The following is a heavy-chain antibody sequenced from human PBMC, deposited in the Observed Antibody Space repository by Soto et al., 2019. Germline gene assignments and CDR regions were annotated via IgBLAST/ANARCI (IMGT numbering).Heavy chain of an antibody. J-gene: IGHJ4*02. CDR2: IYHTGTT. V-gene: IGHV4-30-2*01. CDR1: GGSISSGGYY. Sequence: SETLSLTCTVSGGSISSGGYYWSWIRQHPGKGLEWIGYIYHTGTTYYNMSLKSRVTISVDRSKNQFSLKLSSVTAADTAVYYCARVPDYWGQGTLVTVS. CDR3: ARVPDY.